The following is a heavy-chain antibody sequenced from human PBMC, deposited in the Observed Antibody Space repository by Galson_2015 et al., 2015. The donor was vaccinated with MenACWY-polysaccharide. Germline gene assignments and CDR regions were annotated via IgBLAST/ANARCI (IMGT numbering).Heavy chain of an antibody. CDR2: IQYDGSNK. CDR1: GLRFSGSG. D-gene: IGHD2-15*01. Sequence: SLRLSCAASGLRFSGSGMHWVRQAPGKGLEWVAVIQYDGSNKVYVDSVKGRFTISRDNSKNILFLEMNSLRAEDTAVYYCASEGSRIAFHAFDVWGRGTMVTVSS. J-gene: IGHJ3*01. CDR3: ASEGSRIAFHAFDV. V-gene: IGHV3-33*01.